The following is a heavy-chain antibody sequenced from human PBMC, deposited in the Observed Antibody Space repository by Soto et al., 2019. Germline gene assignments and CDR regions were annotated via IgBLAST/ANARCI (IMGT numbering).Heavy chain of an antibody. Sequence: QVQLVQSGAEVKKPGSSVKVSCKASGGTFSSYAISWVRQAPGQGLEWMGGIIPIFGTANYAQKFQGRVTITADXXTXTXXLELSSLRSEDTAVYYCARGTGDYGGNSIAYYFDYWGQGTLVTVSS. CDR3: ARGTGDYGGNSIAYYFDY. CDR2: IIPIFGTA. J-gene: IGHJ4*02. D-gene: IGHD4-17*01. V-gene: IGHV1-69*12. CDR1: GGTFSSYA.